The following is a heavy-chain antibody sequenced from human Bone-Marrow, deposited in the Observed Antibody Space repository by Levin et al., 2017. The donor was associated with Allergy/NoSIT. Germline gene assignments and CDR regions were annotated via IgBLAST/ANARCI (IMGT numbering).Heavy chain of an antibody. Sequence: GGSLRLSCAASGFTFTSYAMHWVRQAPGKGLEWVAGTSYDGTNKFFADSVKGRFSISRDNRKNTLSLQLNSLRTEDTAVYFCAKDHFDGDFSFAHYYFGMDVWGQGTTVTVSS. V-gene: IGHV3-30*18. CDR3: AKDHFDGDFSFAHYYFGMDV. CDR2: TSYDGTNK. CDR1: GFTFTSYA. J-gene: IGHJ6*02. D-gene: IGHD4-17*01.